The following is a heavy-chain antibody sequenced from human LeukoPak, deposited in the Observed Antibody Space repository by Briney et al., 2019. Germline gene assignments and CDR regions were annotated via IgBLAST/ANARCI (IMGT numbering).Heavy chain of an antibody. V-gene: IGHV4-31*03. D-gene: IGHD4-17*01. CDR1: GGSISSGGYY. CDR2: IYYSGST. J-gene: IGHJ3*02. Sequence: SETLSLTCTVSGGSISSGGYYWSWIRQHPGKGLERIGYIYYSGSTYYNPSLKSRVTISVDTSKNQFSLKLSSVTAADTAVYYCARDLRRRLPGAFDIWGQGTMVTVSS. CDR3: ARDLRRRLPGAFDI.